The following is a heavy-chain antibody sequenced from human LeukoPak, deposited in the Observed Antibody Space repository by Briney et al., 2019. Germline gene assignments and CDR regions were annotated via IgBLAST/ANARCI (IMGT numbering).Heavy chain of an antibody. CDR3: ARDSSGFSFDY. Sequence: GGSLRLSCAASGFTFSTYWMSWVRQAPGKGLEWVVNIKQDGSEKYYVDSVKGRFTISRDNAKNSLYLQMNSLRVEDTAVYYCARDSSGFSFDYWGQGTLVTVSS. D-gene: IGHD3-22*01. CDR2: IKQDGSEK. J-gene: IGHJ4*02. V-gene: IGHV3-7*01. CDR1: GFTFSTYW.